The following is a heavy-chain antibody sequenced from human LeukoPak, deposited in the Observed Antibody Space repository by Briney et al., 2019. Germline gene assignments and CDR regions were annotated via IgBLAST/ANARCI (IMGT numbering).Heavy chain of an antibody. CDR1: GGSFSGYY. CDR3: ARRITPHAFDI. V-gene: IGHV4-59*06. D-gene: IGHD1-14*01. Sequence: PSETLSLTCAVNGGSFSGYYWSWIRQHPGKGLEWIGYIYYSGSTYYNPSLKSRVTISVDTSKNQFSLKLSSVTAADTAVYYCARRITPHAFDIWGQGTMVTVSS. J-gene: IGHJ3*02. CDR2: IYYSGST.